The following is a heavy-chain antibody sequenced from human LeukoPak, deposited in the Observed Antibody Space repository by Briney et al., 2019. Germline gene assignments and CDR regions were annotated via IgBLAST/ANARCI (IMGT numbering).Heavy chain of an antibody. Sequence: TGGSLRLSCAASGFTFSSYWMHWVRQAPGKGLVWVSRINSDGSSTSYADSVKGRFTISRDNAKNTLYLQMNSLRAEDTAVYYCARDQTLIYGDYYFDYWGQGTLVTVSS. V-gene: IGHV3-74*01. CDR3: ARDQTLIYGDYYFDY. CDR2: INSDGSST. D-gene: IGHD4-17*01. J-gene: IGHJ4*02. CDR1: GFTFSSYW.